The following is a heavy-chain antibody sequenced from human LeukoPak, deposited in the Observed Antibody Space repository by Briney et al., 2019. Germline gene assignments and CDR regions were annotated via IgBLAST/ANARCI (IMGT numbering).Heavy chain of an antibody. CDR1: GFTFSSYW. CDR3: ARDIRHTAMVKGLDY. CDR2: IKQDGSEK. V-gene: IGHV3-7*04. Sequence: GGSLRLSCAASGFTFSSYWMSWVRQAPGKGLEWVANIKQDGSEKYYVDSVKGRFTIPRDNAKNSLYLQMNSLRAEDTAVYYCARDIRHTAMVKGLDYWGQGTLVTVSS. J-gene: IGHJ4*02. D-gene: IGHD5-18*01.